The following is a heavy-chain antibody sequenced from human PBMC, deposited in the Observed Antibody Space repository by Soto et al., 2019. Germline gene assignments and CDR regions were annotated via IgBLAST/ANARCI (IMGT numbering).Heavy chain of an antibody. Sequence: KASETLSLTCVVYGGSLTCYYWSWIRQPPGRGLEWIGEINPTGSPKYNPSLMSRVTISVDTSKNQFSMKLSSVTAADTAVFYCARSREQWLVDAFDIWGQGTMVTVSS. V-gene: IGHV4-34*01. CDR3: ARSREQWLVDAFDI. CDR2: INPTGSP. J-gene: IGHJ3*02. D-gene: IGHD6-19*01. CDR1: GGSLTCYY.